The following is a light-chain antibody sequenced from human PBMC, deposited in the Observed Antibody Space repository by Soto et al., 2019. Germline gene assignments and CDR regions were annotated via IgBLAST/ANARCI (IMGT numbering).Light chain of an antibody. CDR1: QSVSSSY. CDR2: GAS. Sequence: EVVMTQSPGTLSLSPGERDTLSCRCSQSVSSSYLAWYQQKPGQAPRLLIYGASTRATGIPARFSGSGSGTEFTLTISSLQSEDFAVYYCQQYNNWPPVTFGQGTKVDIK. V-gene: IGKV3-15*01. J-gene: IGKJ1*01. CDR3: QQYNNWPPVT.